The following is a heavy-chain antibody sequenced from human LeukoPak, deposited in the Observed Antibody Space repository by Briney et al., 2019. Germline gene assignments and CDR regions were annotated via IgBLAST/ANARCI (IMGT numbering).Heavy chain of an antibody. J-gene: IGHJ4*02. D-gene: IGHD5-12*01. CDR1: GGSISSYY. Sequence: SETLSLTCTVSGGSISSYYWSWLRQPPGKGLGWIGYIYYSGSTNYNPSLKSRVTISVDTSKNQFSLKLSSVTAADTAVYYCARGGYSGYDGNWGQGTLVTVSS. CDR2: IYYSGST. V-gene: IGHV4-59*01. CDR3: ARGGYSGYDGN.